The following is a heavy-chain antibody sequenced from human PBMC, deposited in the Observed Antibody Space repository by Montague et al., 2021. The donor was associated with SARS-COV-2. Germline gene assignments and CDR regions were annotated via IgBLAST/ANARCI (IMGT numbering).Heavy chain of an antibody. J-gene: IGHJ4*02. V-gene: IGHV6-1*01. CDR3: ARIPVGSKYYFDF. CDR2: TYYRSKWYN. D-gene: IGHD2-2*01. CDR1: GDSVSSNIAT. Sequence: CAISGDSVSSNIATWNWIRQSPSRGLEWLGRTYYRSKWYNDYAESVKSRITIDPDTSKDQFSLHLNSVTPEDTAVYYCARIPVGSKYYFDFWSQGTLVTVCS.